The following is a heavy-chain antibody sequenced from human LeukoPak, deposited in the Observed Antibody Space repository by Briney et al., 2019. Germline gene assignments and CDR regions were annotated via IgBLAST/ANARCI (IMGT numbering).Heavy chain of an antibody. V-gene: IGHV4-30-4*07. D-gene: IGHD5-12*01. CDR3: ARQLTRDIVATMFDP. J-gene: IGHJ5*02. Sequence: PSETLSLTCAVSGGSISSGGYSWSWIRQPPGKGLEWIGYIYYSGSTYYNPSLKSRVTISVDTSKNQFSLKLSSVTAADTAVYYCARQLTRDIVATMFDPWGQGTLVTVSS. CDR1: GGSISSGGYS. CDR2: IYYSGST.